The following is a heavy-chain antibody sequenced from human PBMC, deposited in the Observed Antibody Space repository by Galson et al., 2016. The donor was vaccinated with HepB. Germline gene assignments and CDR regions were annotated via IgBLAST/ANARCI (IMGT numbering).Heavy chain of an antibody. J-gene: IGHJ1*01. CDR3: ARTILSGQGYFQY. D-gene: IGHD3-9*01. CDR2: INYNGYT. V-gene: IGHV4-59*01. Sequence: SETLSLTCAVSGGSISTSNWWSWIRQSPGKGLEWIGYINYNGYTNYSPSLRSRVTISVDTSMNQFSLRLTSVTAADTAVYYCARTILSGQGYFQYWGQGTQVTVSS. CDR1: GGSISTSNW.